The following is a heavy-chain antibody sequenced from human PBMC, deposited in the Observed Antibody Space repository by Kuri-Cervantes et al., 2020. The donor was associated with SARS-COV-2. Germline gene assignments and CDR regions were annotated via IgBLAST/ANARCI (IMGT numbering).Heavy chain of an antibody. CDR2: INPKSGGT. Sequence: SCKSSGYTFTAYNIHWVRQAPGQGLEWLGWINPKSGGTNHAQEFQGRITMTRDTSISTVYMELTRLRSDDTAVYYCARDGQPIHPCNSGVCYYYYYYMDVWGKGTTVTVSS. CDR1: GYTFTAYN. V-gene: IGHV1-2*02. CDR3: ARDGQPIHPCNSGVCYYYYYYMDV. D-gene: IGHD2/OR15-2a*01. J-gene: IGHJ6*03.